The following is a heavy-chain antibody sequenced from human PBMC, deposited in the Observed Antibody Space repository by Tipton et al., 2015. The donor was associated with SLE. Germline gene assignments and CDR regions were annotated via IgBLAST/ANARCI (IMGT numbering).Heavy chain of an antibody. D-gene: IGHD3-10*01. V-gene: IGHV4-34*01. Sequence: GLVKPSETLSLTCGVYGGSFSGHTWTWIRQSPGQGLEWIGGVNQSGGTNYNPSLKSRVTISVDASNSQLSLKLFSVTAADTAVYYCARASRGRVSTPDNLLRPGARFDYWGQGTLTTVSS. CDR3: ARASRGRVSTPDNLLRPGARFDY. CDR2: VNQSGGT. CDR1: GGSFSGHT. J-gene: IGHJ4*02.